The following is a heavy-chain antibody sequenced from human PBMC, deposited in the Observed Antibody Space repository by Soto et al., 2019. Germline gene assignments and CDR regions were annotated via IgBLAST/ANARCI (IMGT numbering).Heavy chain of an antibody. CDR1: GGSISSGGYY. V-gene: IGHV4-31*03. J-gene: IGHJ4*02. D-gene: IGHD6-19*01. CDR3: ARQGTRYSSGWYGKYYFDY. Sequence: PSETLSLTCTVSGGSISSGGYYWSWIRQHPGKGLEWIGYIYYSGSTYYNPSLKSRVTISVDTSKNQFSLKLSSVTAADTAVYYCARQGTRYSSGWYGKYYFDYWGQGTLVTVSS. CDR2: IYYSGST.